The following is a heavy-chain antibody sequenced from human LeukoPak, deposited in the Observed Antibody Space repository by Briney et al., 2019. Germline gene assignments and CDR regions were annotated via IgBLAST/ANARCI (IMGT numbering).Heavy chain of an antibody. CDR1: GYTFTYYY. CDR2: INPSSGST. V-gene: IGHV1-46*01. D-gene: IGHD6-25*01. CDR3: ATIAASDADYCQH. J-gene: IGHJ1*01. Sequence: ASVWVSCKASGYTFTYYYMHWVRQAPGQGLEWMLIINPSSGSTSYAQKFQGRVTMSRDTTTSTLYMDVSSMRSDETAVYYCATIAASDADYCQHWGRGTLVSLSS.